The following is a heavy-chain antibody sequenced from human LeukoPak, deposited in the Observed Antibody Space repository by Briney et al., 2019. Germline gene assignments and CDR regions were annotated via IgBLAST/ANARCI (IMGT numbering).Heavy chain of an antibody. CDR1: GFTFSSYA. J-gene: IGHJ4*02. CDR3: AKVPYYDILTETFDY. V-gene: IGHV3-23*01. Sequence: PGGSLRLSCAASGFTFSSYAMSWVRQAPGKGLEWVSAISGSGGSTYYADSVKGRFTIPRDNSKNTLYLQMNSLRAEDTAVYYCAKVPYYDILTETFDYWGQGTLVTVSS. CDR2: ISGSGGST. D-gene: IGHD3-9*01.